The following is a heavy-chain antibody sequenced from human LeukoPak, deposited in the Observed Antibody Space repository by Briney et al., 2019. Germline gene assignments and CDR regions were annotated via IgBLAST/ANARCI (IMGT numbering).Heavy chain of an antibody. D-gene: IGHD1-26*01. CDR2: ISYDGSNK. V-gene: IGHV3-30*04. CDR3: ARGSSWELSD. Sequence: GGSLRLSCAASGFTFSSYAMHWVRQAPGKGLEWVAVISYDGSNKYYADSVKGRFTISRDNSKNTLYLQMNSLRAEDTAVYYCARGSSWELSDWGQRTLVTVSS. J-gene: IGHJ4*02. CDR1: GFTFSSYA.